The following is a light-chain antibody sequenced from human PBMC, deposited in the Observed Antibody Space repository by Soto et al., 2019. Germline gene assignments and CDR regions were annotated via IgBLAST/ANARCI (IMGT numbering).Light chain of an antibody. CDR1: HGISNY. Sequence: DIQMIRSPYALYAAVGDRVTITGRASHGISNYLAWYQQKPGKVPKLLIYAASTLQSGVPSRFSGSGSGRDFTLTISSLQPEDVATYYCQKYNSAPLTFGGGTKVDIK. CDR2: AAS. CDR3: QKYNSAPLT. V-gene: IGKV1-27*01. J-gene: IGKJ4*01.